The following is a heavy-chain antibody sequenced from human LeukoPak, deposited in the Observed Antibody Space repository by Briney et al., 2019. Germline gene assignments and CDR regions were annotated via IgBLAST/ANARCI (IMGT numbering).Heavy chain of an antibody. V-gene: IGHV3-7*01. D-gene: IGHD2-15*01. Sequence: GGSLRLSCAASGFTFSRYWMTWVRQSPGKGLEWVANINQDGSEKYYGDSVTGRFTISRDNAENSLFLQMDSLRADDTGVYYCARAREAPANVFPDHWGQGVVVTVSS. CDR1: GFTFSRYW. CDR2: INQDGSEK. J-gene: IGHJ4*02. CDR3: ARAREAPANVFPDH.